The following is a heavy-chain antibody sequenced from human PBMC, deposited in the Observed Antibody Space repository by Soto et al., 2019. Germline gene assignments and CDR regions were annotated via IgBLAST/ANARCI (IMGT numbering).Heavy chain of an antibody. CDR2: IYPGDSDT. V-gene: IGHV5-51*01. J-gene: IGHJ6*02. Sequence: PGESLKISCKGSGYTFTNYWIGWVRQMPGKGLEWVGIIYPGDSDTKYNPSFQGQVTISADKSITTTYLRWTSLKASDTAIYYCAASIFYYGMDVWGQGTTVTVYS. CDR3: AASIFYYGMDV. CDR1: GYTFTNYW.